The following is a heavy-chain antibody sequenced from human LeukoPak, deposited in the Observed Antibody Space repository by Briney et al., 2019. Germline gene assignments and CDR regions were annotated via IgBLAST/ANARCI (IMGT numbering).Heavy chain of an antibody. CDR2: IYSGGST. V-gene: IGHV3-66*01. CDR1: GFTVSSNY. CDR3: ARAAYCGGDCSYYYGMDV. D-gene: IGHD2-21*02. Sequence: GGSLRLSCAASGFTVSSNYMSWVRQAPGKGLEWVSVIYSGGSTYYAGSVKGRFTISRDNSKNTLYLQMNSLRAEDTALYYCARAAYCGGDCSYYYGMDVWGQGTTVTVSS. J-gene: IGHJ6*02.